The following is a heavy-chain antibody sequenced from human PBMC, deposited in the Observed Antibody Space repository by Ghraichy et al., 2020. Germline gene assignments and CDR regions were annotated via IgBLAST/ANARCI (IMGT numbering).Heavy chain of an antibody. CDR3: ARRSGYIVCGMDD. D-gene: IGHD3-3*01. CDR2: IYYSGST. V-gene: IGHV4-31*03. CDR1: GGSISGGGYY. J-gene: IGHJ6*02. Sequence: SETLSLTCTVSGGSISGGGYYWSWIRQHPGKGLEWIGYIYYSGSTSYNPSLKSRVTISVDTSKNQFSLKLSSVTAADTAVYYCARRSGYIVCGMDDWRQGFMVTVSS.